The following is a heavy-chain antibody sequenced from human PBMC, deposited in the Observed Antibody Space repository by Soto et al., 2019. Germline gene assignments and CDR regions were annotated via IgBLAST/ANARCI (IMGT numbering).Heavy chain of an antibody. CDR3: ARDLSGYVPFDY. CDR2: INWNGGST. CDR1: GFTFDDYG. J-gene: IGHJ4*02. Sequence: GGSLRLSCAASGFTFDDYGMSWVLQAPGKGLEWVSDINWNGGSTGYADSVKGRFTISRDNAKNSLYLQMNSLRAEDTALYYCARDLSGYVPFDYWGQGPLVTVSS. D-gene: IGHD5-12*01. V-gene: IGHV3-20*04.